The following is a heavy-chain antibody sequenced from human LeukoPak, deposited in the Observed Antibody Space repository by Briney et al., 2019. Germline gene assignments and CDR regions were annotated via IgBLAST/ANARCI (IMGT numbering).Heavy chain of an antibody. CDR2: IYYSGST. Sequence: ASETLSLTCTVSGGSISSSSYYWGWIRQPPGKGLEWIGSIYYSGSTNYNPSLKSRVTISVDTSKNQFSLKLSSVTAADTAVYYCARDRGSSWRYDAFDIWGQGTMVTVSS. CDR1: GGSISSSSYY. CDR3: ARDRGSSWRYDAFDI. D-gene: IGHD6-13*01. J-gene: IGHJ3*02. V-gene: IGHV4-39*07.